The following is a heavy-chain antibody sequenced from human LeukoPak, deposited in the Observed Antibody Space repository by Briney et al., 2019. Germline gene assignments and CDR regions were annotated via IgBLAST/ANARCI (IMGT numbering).Heavy chain of an antibody. Sequence: GASVKVSCKASGDTYSRYAISGVRQAPEQGLEWMGRIIPIFGTSNYAQKFQGRVTITTDEYTSTAYMELSSLRSEGTAVYYCARIAGSVAFDIWGQGTMVTVSS. V-gene: IGHV1-69*05. D-gene: IGHD6-6*01. CDR1: GDTYSRYA. CDR2: IIPIFGTS. CDR3: ARIAGSVAFDI. J-gene: IGHJ3*02.